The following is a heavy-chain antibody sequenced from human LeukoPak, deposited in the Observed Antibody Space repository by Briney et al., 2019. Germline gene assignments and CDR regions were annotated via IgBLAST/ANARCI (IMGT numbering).Heavy chain of an antibody. D-gene: IGHD3-10*01. Sequence: GGSLRLSCAASGFTFSSYAMSWVRQAPGKGLEWVSAISGSGGSTYYADSVKGRFTISRDNSKNTLYLQMNSLRAEDTAVYYCARVFGGSGKLDYWGQGTLVTVSS. CDR1: GFTFSSYA. CDR3: ARVFGGSGKLDY. CDR2: ISGSGGST. J-gene: IGHJ4*02. V-gene: IGHV3-23*01.